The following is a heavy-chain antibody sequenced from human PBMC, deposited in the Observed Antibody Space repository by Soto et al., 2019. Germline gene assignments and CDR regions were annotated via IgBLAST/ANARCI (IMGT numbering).Heavy chain of an antibody. CDR1: GFTFSSYG. D-gene: IGHD2-2*02. V-gene: IGHV3-33*01. Sequence: QVQLVESGGGVVQPGRSLRLSCAASGFTFSSYGMHWVRQSPGKGLEWVAAIWDDGSNKYYADSVKGRFTISRDNFTSRGCQQMASLGDEDTALYYCALDLFLGYCSSILCYKPAFDIWGQGTMGTVCS. CDR2: IWDDGSNK. CDR3: ALDLFLGYCSSILCYKPAFDI. J-gene: IGHJ3*02.